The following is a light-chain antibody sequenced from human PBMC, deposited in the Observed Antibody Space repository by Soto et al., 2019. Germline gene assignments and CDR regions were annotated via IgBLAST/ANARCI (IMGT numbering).Light chain of an antibody. CDR1: QSVSSY. V-gene: IGKV3-11*01. J-gene: IGKJ5*01. Sequence: EIVLTQSPATLSLSPGERATLSCRASQSVSSYLAWYQQKPGQAPRLLIYDASNRATGIPARFSGIGSGTDFTLTISSLEHEDFAVYYCQQRSNWPPITFGQGTRLEIK. CDR2: DAS. CDR3: QQRSNWPPIT.